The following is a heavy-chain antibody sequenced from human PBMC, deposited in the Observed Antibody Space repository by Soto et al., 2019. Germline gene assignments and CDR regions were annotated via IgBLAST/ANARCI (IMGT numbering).Heavy chain of an antibody. CDR2: ISGSGGST. CDR1: GFTFSSYA. Sequence: EVQLLESGGGLVQPGGSLRLSCAASGFTFSSYAMSWVRQAPGKGLEWVSAISGSGGSTYYADSVKGRFTISRDNSKNTLYLQMNSLRAEDTAVYYCATYQYHLLYYDSTGEEGVDYWGQGTLVTVSS. D-gene: IGHD3-22*01. V-gene: IGHV3-23*01. J-gene: IGHJ4*02. CDR3: ATYQYHLLYYDSTGEEGVDY.